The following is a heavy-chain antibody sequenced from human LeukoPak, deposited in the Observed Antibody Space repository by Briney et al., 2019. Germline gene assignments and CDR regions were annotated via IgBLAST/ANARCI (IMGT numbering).Heavy chain of an antibody. CDR2: ISGSAGSI. CDR3: AKNIVVVPAAGDCFDP. D-gene: IGHD2-2*01. J-gene: IGHJ5*02. CDR1: GFTFSTNA. V-gene: IGHV3-23*01. Sequence: GGSLRLSCAASGFTFSTNAMSWVRQAPGKGLEWISSISGSAGSIYHADSVKGRFTISRDNSQNTLYLQMNSLRAEDTAVYYCAKNIVVVPAAGDCFDPWGQGTLVTVSS.